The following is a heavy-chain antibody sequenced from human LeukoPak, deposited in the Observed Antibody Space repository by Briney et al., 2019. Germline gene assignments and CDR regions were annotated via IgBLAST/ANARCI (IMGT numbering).Heavy chain of an antibody. D-gene: IGHD6-13*01. V-gene: IGHV4-61*01. J-gene: IGHJ4*02. CDR1: GGSISSSSYY. Sequence: PSETLSLTCTVSGGSISSSSYYWSWIRQPPGKGLEWIGYIYYSGSTNYNPSLKSRVTISVDTSKNQFSLKLSSVAAADTAVYYCARERGMDYFDYWGQGTLVTVSS. CDR2: IYYSGST. CDR3: ARERGMDYFDY.